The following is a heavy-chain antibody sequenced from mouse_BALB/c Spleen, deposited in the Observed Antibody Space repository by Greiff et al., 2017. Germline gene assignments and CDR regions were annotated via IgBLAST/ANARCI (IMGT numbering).Heavy chain of an antibody. CDR3: ARGEGNYRLYYFDY. D-gene: IGHD2-1*01. V-gene: IGHV2-9*02. CDR2: IWAGGST. CDR1: GFSLTSYG. J-gene: IGHJ2*01. Sequence: QVQLQQSGPGLVAPSQSLSITCTVSGFSLTSYGVHWVRQPPGKGLEWLGVIWAGGSTNYNSALMSRLSISKDNSKSQVFLKMNSLQTDDTAMYYCARGEGNYRLYYFDYWGQGTTLTVSS.